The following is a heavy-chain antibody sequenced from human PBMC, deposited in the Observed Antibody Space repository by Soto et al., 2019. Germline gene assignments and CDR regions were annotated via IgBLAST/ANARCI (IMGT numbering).Heavy chain of an antibody. J-gene: IGHJ5*02. V-gene: IGHV1-18*01. Sequence: SVKVCCKASGYTFTSYGINWVRQAPGQGLEWMGWISAYNGNTNYAQKLQGRVTMTTDTSTSTAYMELRSLRSDDTAVYYCAREVAGLSNWFDPWGQGTLVTVSS. CDR3: AREVAGLSNWFDP. CDR2: ISAYNGNT. CDR1: GYTFTSYG. D-gene: IGHD6-19*01.